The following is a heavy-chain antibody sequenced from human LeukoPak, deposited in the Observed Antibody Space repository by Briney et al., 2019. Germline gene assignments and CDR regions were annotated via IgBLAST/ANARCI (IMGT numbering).Heavy chain of an antibody. CDR1: GFTFSSYG. D-gene: IGHD2-2*01. J-gene: IGHJ4*02. Sequence: GGALRLSCAASGFTFSSYGMSWVRQAPGKGLEWVSAISGSGGSTYYADSVKGRFTISRDNSKNTLYLQMNSLRAEDTAVYYCAKDADIVVSSYFDYWGQGTLVTVSS. CDR2: ISGSGGST. V-gene: IGHV3-23*01. CDR3: AKDADIVVSSYFDY.